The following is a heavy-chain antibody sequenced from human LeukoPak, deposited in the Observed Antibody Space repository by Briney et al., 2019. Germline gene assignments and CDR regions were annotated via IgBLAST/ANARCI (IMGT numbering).Heavy chain of an antibody. J-gene: IGHJ4*02. CDR2: IKQDGSEK. V-gene: IGHV3-7*01. CDR1: GFTFSSYW. CDR3: ARARNPKFGVVISYFDY. Sequence: PGGSLRLSCAASGFTFSSYWMSWVRQAPGKGLEWVANIKQDGSEKYYVDSVKGRFTISRDNAKNSLYLQMNSLRAEDTAVYYCARARNPKFGVVISYFDYWGQGTLVTVSS. D-gene: IGHD3-3*01.